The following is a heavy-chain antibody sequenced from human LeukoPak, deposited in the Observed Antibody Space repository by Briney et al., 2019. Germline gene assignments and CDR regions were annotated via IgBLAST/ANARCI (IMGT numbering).Heavy chain of an antibody. CDR3: ARDHDWAFDL. V-gene: IGHV3-48*02. CDR1: GFPFGSYV. CDR2: INHNAEMI. D-gene: IGHD3-9*01. Sequence: GGSLRLSCEASGFPFGSYVMSWVRQAPGKELEWIAYINHNAEMIFYPDFVKGRFTISRDNAKNSLYLQMNGLRYEDTAIYYCARDHDWAFDLWGQGTLVTVSS. J-gene: IGHJ4*02.